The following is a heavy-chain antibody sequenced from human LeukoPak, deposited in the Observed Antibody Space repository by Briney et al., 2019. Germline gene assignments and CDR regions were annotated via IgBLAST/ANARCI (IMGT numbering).Heavy chain of an antibody. CDR2: ISGSGGST. D-gene: IGHD1-26*01. CDR3: TTDAIRRIWWELPNDAFDI. J-gene: IGHJ3*02. CDR1: GFPFSSYA. Sequence: PGGSLRLSCAASGFPFSSYAMSWARQAPGKGREWVSAISGSGGSTSYADSGKDRFTISRDNSKNTLYLQMNSLRAEDTAVYYCTTDAIRRIWWELPNDAFDIWGQGTMVTVSS. V-gene: IGHV3-23*01.